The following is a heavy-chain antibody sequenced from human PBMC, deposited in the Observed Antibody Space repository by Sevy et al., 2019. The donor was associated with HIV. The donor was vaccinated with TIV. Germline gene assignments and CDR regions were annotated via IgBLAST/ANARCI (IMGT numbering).Heavy chain of an antibody. V-gene: IGHV3-23*01. D-gene: IGHD2-8*01. Sequence: GGSLRLSCAASGFTFSRYAMNWLRQAPGKGLEWVSTISGSGGSTYYADSGKGRFTISRDNSKNTMDLQMNSLRGEETAETYCDKARGEIVLMIYGFAFDYWGQGTMVTVSS. CDR1: GFTFSRYA. CDR2: ISGSGGST. J-gene: IGHJ3*01. CDR3: DKARGEIVLMIYGFAFDY.